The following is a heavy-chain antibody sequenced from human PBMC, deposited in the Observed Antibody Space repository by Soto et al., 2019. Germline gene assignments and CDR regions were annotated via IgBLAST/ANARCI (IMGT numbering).Heavy chain of an antibody. Sequence: GGSLRLSCAASGFTFSTYAMAWVRQAPGKGLEWVSSISSSSGSTFYADSVKGRFTISRDNSENTLSLQMNSLRAEDTAVYYCAKDEGIVVGPGSTPPYYYGMDVWGQGTTVTVSS. CDR2: ISSSSGST. V-gene: IGHV3-23*01. CDR3: AKDEGIVVGPGSTPPYYYGMDV. J-gene: IGHJ6*02. CDR1: GFTFSTYA. D-gene: IGHD2-2*01.